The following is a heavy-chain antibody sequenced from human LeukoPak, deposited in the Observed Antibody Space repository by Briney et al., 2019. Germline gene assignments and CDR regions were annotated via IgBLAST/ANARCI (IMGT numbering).Heavy chain of an antibody. V-gene: IGHV3-9*01. D-gene: IGHD6-13*01. J-gene: IGHJ3*02. CDR1: GFDFADQA. CDR3: AKEIAAAGLDAFDI. CDR2: ISWNSNEI. Sequence: GGSLRLSCVASGFDFADQAMHWVRQAPGRGLEWVSGISWNSNEIIYADSVRGRFTISRDNAKRSLYLQMNSLRPEDTALYYCAKEIAAAGLDAFDIWGQGTMVTVSS.